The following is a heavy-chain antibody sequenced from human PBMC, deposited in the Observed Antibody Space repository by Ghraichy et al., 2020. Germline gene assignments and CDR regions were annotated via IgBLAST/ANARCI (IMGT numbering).Heavy chain of an antibody. CDR3: ARVSKHYDFLAGYLNYYYYCMDV. J-gene: IGHJ6*03. CDR2: MNPNSGNT. CDR1: GYTFTSHD. D-gene: IGHD3-9*01. V-gene: IGHV1-8*03. Sequence: ASVKISCKASGYTFTSHDINWVRQATGQGLEWMGWMNPNSGNTGYAQKFQGRVTFTRDTSIGTAYMELSSLRSEDTAVYYCARVSKHYDFLAGYLNYYYYCMDVWGKGTTIAVSS.